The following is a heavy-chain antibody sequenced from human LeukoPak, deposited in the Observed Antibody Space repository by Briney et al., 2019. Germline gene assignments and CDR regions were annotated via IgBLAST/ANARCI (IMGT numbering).Heavy chain of an antibody. V-gene: IGHV1-24*01. CDR1: GYTLTELS. CDR2: FDPEDGET. D-gene: IGHD2-2*01. Sequence: ASVKVSCKVSGYTLTELSMHWVRQAPGKGLEWMGGFDPEDGETIYAQKFQGRVTMTEDTSTDTAYMELSSLRAEDTAVYYCAKEFGKDALPAATGYWGQGTLVTVSS. J-gene: IGHJ4*02. CDR3: AKEFGKDALPAATGY.